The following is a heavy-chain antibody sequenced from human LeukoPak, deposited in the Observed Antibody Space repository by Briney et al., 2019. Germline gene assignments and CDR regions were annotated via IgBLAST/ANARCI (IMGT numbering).Heavy chain of an antibody. CDR2: IYSGGNT. J-gene: IGHJ4*02. D-gene: IGHD4-17*01. Sequence: QPGGSLRLSCTVSGFTVSSNSMSWVRQAPGKGLEWVSFIYSGGNTHYSDSGKGRFTISRDNSKNTLYLQMNSLRADDTAVYYCARRAGEYSHPCDYWGQGTLVTVSS. V-gene: IGHV3-53*01. CDR1: GFTVSSNS. CDR3: ARRAGEYSHPCDY.